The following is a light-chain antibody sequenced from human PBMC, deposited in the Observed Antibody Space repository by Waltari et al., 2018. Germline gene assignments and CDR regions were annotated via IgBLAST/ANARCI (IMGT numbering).Light chain of an antibody. CDR2: DVS. J-gene: IGLJ2*01. CDR1: SSDVGGYNC. Sequence: QSALTQPASVSGSPGQSITISCTGTSSDVGGYNCVSWYHHHPGKAPKLLVFDVSNRPPGASNRFTASQSGNTASLTIAGLQAGDEADYYCSSKTSSSTVVFGGGTELTVL. CDR3: SSKTSSSTVV. V-gene: IGLV2-14*03.